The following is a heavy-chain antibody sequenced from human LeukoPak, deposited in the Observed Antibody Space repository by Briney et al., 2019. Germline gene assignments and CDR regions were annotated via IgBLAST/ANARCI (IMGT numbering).Heavy chain of an antibody. CDR3: ARVIAARRDWFDP. D-gene: IGHD6-6*01. CDR2: INPNSGGT. V-gene: IGHV1-2*02. Sequence: ASVKVSCKASGYPFIASYMHWVRQAPGQGLEWMGWINPNSGGTNYAQKFQGRVTMTRDTSISTAYMELSRLRSDDTAVYYCARVIAARRDWFDPWGQGTLVTVSS. CDR1: GYPFIASY. J-gene: IGHJ5*02.